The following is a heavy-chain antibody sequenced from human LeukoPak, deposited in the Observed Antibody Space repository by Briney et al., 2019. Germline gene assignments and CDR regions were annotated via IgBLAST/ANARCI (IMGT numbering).Heavy chain of an antibody. CDR3: AREAAAGATPDY. Sequence: GASVKVSCKASGYIFTGYYMHWVRQAPGQGLEWMGWINPNSGGTNYAQKFQGRVTMTRDTSISTAYMELSRLRSDDTAVYYCAREAAAGATPDYWGQGTLVTVSS. D-gene: IGHD6-13*01. V-gene: IGHV1-2*02. CDR1: GYIFTGYY. CDR2: INPNSGGT. J-gene: IGHJ4*02.